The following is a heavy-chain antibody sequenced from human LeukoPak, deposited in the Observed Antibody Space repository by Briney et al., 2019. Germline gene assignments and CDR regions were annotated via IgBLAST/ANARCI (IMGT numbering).Heavy chain of an antibody. J-gene: IGHJ4*02. D-gene: IGHD3-22*01. CDR2: IYSGGST. CDR3: ARRAGDYSHPYDY. Sequence: PGGSLRLSCAASGLTVSSNCMSWVRQASGKGLEWVSFIYSGGSTYYTDSVKGRFTISRDNSKNTLYLQMNSLRAEDTAVYYCARRAGDYSHPYDYWGQGILVTVSS. V-gene: IGHV3-53*01. CDR1: GLTVSSNC.